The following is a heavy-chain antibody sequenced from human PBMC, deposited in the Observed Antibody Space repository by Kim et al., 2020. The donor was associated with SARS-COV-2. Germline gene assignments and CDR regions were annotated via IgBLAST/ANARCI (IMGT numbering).Heavy chain of an antibody. D-gene: IGHD3-10*02. CDR1: GFTFSDYS. Sequence: GGSLRLSCAGSGFTFSDYSINWVRQAPGKGLEWISYMVSGSGGIRYYAASVAGRFTISRDHSKNSVYLQMNSLRVDDPAVYYCASDMLSWRHRGQGTLVT. CDR2: MVSGSGGIR. V-gene: IGHV3-48*04. CDR3: ASDMLSWRH. J-gene: IGHJ1*01.